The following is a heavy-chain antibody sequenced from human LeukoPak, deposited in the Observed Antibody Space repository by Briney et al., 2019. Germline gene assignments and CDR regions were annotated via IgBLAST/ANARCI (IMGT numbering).Heavy chain of an antibody. CDR2: INPNSGGT. V-gene: IGHV1-2*02. J-gene: IGHJ4*02. CDR3: ARDLTVYSGSYGY. CDR1: GYTFTGYY. Sequence: GASVKISCKASGYTFTGYYMDWVRQAPGQGLEWMGRINPNSGGTNFAQKFQGRDTMTRDTSISTAYMELTSLTSDDTAVYYCARDLTVYSGSYGYWGQGTLVTVSS. D-gene: IGHD1-26*01.